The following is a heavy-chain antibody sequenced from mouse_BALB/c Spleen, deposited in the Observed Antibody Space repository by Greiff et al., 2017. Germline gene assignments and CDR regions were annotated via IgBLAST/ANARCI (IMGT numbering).Heavy chain of an antibody. CDR2: ILPGSGST. J-gene: IGHJ3*01. CDR1: GYTFSSYW. CDR3: ADYYGPFAY. V-gene: IGHV1-9*01. D-gene: IGHD1-1*01. Sequence: QVQLQQSGAELMKPGASVKISCKATGYTFSSYWIEWVKQRPGHGLEWIGEILPGSGSTNYNEKFKGKATFTADTSSNTAYMQLSSLTSEDSAVYYCADYYGPFAYWGQGTLVTVSA.